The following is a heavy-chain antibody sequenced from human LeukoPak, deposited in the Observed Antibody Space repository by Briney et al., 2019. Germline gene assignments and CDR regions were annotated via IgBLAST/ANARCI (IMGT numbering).Heavy chain of an antibody. CDR3: ARASSWSVPFDY. CDR2: IYYSGST. Sequence: PSETLSLTCTVSGGSISSGDYYWSWIRQPPGKGLEWIGYIYYSGSTYYNPSLKSRVTISVDTSKNQFSLKLSSVTAADTAVYYCARASSWSVPFDYWGQGTLVTVSS. D-gene: IGHD6-13*01. V-gene: IGHV4-30-4*01. CDR1: GGSISSGDYY. J-gene: IGHJ4*02.